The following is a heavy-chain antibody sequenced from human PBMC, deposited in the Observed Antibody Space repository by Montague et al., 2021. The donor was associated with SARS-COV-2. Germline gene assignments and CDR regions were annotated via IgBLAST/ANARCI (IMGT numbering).Heavy chain of an antibody. D-gene: IGHD4-23*01. J-gene: IGHJ3*01. CDR2: ICYGGST. Sequence: SETLSLTCSVSSDSISSRSYCWAWIRQSPGKGLEWIGNICYGGSTYYXRSVRSRVVMSAETSKSQFSLKLYSVTAADTSIYYCARRRDRSTVVSPAVFDLWGQGTMVIVSS. CDR3: ARRRDRSTVVSPAVFDL. V-gene: IGHV4-39*01. CDR1: SDSISSRSYC.